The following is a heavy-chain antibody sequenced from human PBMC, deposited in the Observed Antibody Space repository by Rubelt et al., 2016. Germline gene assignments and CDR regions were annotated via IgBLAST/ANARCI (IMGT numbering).Heavy chain of an antibody. CDR1: GYTLTELS. Sequence: QVQLVQSGAEVKKPGASVKVSCKVSGYTLTELSMHWVRQAPGKGLEWMGGFDPEDGERIYAQKFQGRVTMTEDTYTGTADMEMGSLWSVDMAGYYGAGVPRGPVFDYWGQGALVNVSS. J-gene: IGHJ4*02. D-gene: IGHD3-10*01. CDR2: FDPEDGER. V-gene: IGHV1-24*01. CDR3: AGVPRGPVFDY.